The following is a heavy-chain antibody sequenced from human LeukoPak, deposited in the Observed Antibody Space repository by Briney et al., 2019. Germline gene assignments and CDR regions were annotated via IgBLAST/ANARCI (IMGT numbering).Heavy chain of an antibody. Sequence: GGSLRLSCATSGFTFSSYWMSWVRQAPGKGLEWVANIKQDGSEKYYVDSVKGRFTISRDNAKNSLHLQTNSLRAEDTAVYYCASTDCSGGSCYLPFDYWGQGTLVTVSS. CDR1: GFTFSSYW. D-gene: IGHD2-15*01. CDR2: IKQDGSEK. CDR3: ASTDCSGGSCYLPFDY. J-gene: IGHJ4*02. V-gene: IGHV3-7*02.